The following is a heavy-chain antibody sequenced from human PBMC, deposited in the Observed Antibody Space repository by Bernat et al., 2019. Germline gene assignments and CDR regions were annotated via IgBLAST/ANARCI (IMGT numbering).Heavy chain of an antibody. CDR3: ARDKEPGYCSGGSCYVVDY. CDR2: INWNGGST. Sequence: EVQLVESGGGVVRPGGSLRLSCAASGFTFDDYGMSWVRQAPGKGLEWVFGINWNGGSTGYADYVKGRFTISSDNAKNSLSLQMNSLRAEDTAVYHCARDKEPGYCSGGSCYVVDYWGQGTLVTVSS. J-gene: IGHJ4*02. V-gene: IGHV3-20*01. CDR1: GFTFDDYG. D-gene: IGHD2-15*01.